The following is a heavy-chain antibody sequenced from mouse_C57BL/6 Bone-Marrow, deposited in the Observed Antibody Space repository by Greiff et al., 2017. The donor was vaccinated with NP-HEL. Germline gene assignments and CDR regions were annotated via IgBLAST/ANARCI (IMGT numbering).Heavy chain of an antibody. CDR3: ARSREYPAWFAY. D-gene: IGHD5-1*01. V-gene: IGHV1-81*01. J-gene: IGHJ3*01. CDR1: GYTFTSYG. CDR2: IYPRSGNT. Sequence: QVQLQQSGAELARPGASVKLSCTASGYTFTSYGISWVKQRPGQGLEWIGEIYPRSGNTYYNEKFKGKATLTADKSSSTAYMELRSLTSEDSAVYFCARSREYPAWFAYWGQGTLVTVSA.